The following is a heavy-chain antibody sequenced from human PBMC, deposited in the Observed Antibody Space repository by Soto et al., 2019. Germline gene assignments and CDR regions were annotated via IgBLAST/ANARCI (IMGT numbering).Heavy chain of an antibody. D-gene: IGHD6-13*01. CDR2: VYYSGST. V-gene: IGHV4-59*08. Sequence: PSETLSLTCTISGGSISGYYWSWIRQPPGKGLEWIGYVYYSGSTRYSPSFQGQVTISADKSISTAYLQWSSLKASDTAMYYCARQAVGCFDYWGQGTLVTVSS. J-gene: IGHJ4*02. CDR3: ARQAVGCFDY. CDR1: GGSISGYY.